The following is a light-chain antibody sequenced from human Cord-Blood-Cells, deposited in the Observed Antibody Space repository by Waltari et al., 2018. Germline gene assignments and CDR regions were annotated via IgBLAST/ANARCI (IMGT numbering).Light chain of an antibody. Sequence: QSVLTQPPSASGTPGQRVTISCSGSSSHIGSNTGNWYQHLPGTAPNLLIFSNHQRPSGCPGRFSGSKSGTSASLAISGLQSEDEADYYCAAWDDSLNGPVVFGGGTKLTVL. CDR2: SNH. CDR3: AAWDDSLNGPVV. CDR1: SSHIGSNT. J-gene: IGLJ2*01. V-gene: IGLV1-44*01.